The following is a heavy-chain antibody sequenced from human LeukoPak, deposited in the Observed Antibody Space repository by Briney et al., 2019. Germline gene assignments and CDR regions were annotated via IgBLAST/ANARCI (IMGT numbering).Heavy chain of an antibody. CDR3: ARGNERIVGAYDSFDL. Sequence: AGGSLRLSCAASGFIVNTNYMSWVRQAPGKGPEWVSVLYSGGATYNSDSVKGRFTISRGNSKNMVYLQMNNLRPEDSAVYFCARGNERIVGAYDSFDLWGQGTMVTV. CDR2: LYSGGAT. D-gene: IGHD1-26*01. V-gene: IGHV3-66*02. CDR1: GFIVNTNY. J-gene: IGHJ3*01.